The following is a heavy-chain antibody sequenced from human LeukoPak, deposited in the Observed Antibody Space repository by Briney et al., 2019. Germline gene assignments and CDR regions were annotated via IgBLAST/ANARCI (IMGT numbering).Heavy chain of an antibody. D-gene: IGHD5-24*01. CDR3: GREREMGIVEVPQGLDY. CDR2: ISSSVRTI. Sequence: PGGSLRLSCAASGFTFSSYEMNWVRQAPGKGLEWVSYISSSVRTIYYADSVKGRFTISRDNAKNSLYLQMSSLRAEDTAVCYFGREREMGIVEVPQGLDYWAREPWSPSPQ. J-gene: IGHJ4*02. CDR1: GFTFSSYE. V-gene: IGHV3-48*03.